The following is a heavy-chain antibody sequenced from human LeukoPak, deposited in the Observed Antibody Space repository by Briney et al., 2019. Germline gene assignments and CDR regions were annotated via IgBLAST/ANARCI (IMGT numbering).Heavy chain of an antibody. CDR1: GGTFSSYA. Sequence: TVKVSCKASGGTFSSYAISWVRQAPGQGLEWMGGIIPIFGTANYAQKFQGRVTITADESTSTAYMELSSLRSEDTAVYYCARGSGSYHYFDYWGQGTLVTVSS. D-gene: IGHD1-26*01. CDR3: ARGSGSYHYFDY. V-gene: IGHV1-69*01. J-gene: IGHJ4*02. CDR2: IIPIFGTA.